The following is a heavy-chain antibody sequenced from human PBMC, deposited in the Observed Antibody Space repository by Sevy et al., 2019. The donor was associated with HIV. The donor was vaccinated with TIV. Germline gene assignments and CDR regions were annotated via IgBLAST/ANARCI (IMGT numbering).Heavy chain of an antibody. CDR1: GFTFSSYA. Sequence: GGSLRLSCAASGFTFSSYAMHWVRQAPGKGLEWVAVILYDGSNKYYADSVKGRFTISRDNSKNTLYLQMNSLRAEDTAVYYCARDGLFIAPWSVDPWGQGTLVTVSS. D-gene: IGHD6-13*01. CDR2: ILYDGSNK. J-gene: IGHJ5*02. V-gene: IGHV3-30-3*01. CDR3: ARDGLFIAPWSVDP.